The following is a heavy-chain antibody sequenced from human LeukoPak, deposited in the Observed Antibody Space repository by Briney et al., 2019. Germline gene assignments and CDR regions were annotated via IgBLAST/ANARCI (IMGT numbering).Heavy chain of an antibody. D-gene: IGHD1-26*01. J-gene: IGHJ4*02. V-gene: IGHV3-48*03. Sequence: GGSLRLSYAASGFTFSSYEMNWVRQAPGKGLEWVSYITSSGSAIYYADSVKGRFTISRDNAKNSLYLQMNSLRAEDTAVYYCASSGSYFDYWGQGTLVTVSS. CDR2: ITSSGSAI. CDR1: GFTFSSYE. CDR3: ASSGSYFDY.